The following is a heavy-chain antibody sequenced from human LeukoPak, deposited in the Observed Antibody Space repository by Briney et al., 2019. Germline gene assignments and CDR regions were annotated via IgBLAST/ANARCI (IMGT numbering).Heavy chain of an antibody. V-gene: IGHV4-34*01. D-gene: IGHD2-2*02. CDR1: GGSFSGYY. Sequence: PSETLSLTCAVYGGSFSGYYWSWIRQPPGKGLEWIGEINHSGSTNYNPSLKSRVTISVDTSKNQFSLKLSSVTAADTAVYYCARSRGYCSSTSCYTDYWGQGTLVTVSS. CDR2: INHSGST. J-gene: IGHJ4*02. CDR3: ARSRGYCSSTSCYTDY.